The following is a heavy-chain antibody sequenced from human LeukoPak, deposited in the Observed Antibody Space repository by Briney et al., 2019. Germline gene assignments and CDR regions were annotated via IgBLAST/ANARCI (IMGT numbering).Heavy chain of an antibody. CDR3: ARDGVSYSGSYGWFDP. D-gene: IGHD1-26*01. Sequence: GSSVKVSCKASGGTFSSYAISWVRQAPGQGLEWMGRIIPILGIANYAQKFQGRVTITADKSTSTAYMELSSLRSEDTAVYYCARDGVSYSGSYGWFDPWGQGTLVTVSS. V-gene: IGHV1-69*04. J-gene: IGHJ5*02. CDR2: IIPILGIA. CDR1: GGTFSSYA.